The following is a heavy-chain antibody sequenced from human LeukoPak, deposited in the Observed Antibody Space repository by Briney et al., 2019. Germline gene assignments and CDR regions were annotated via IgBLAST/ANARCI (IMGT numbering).Heavy chain of an antibody. J-gene: IGHJ6*03. CDR1: GGSFSGYY. V-gene: IGHV4-34*01. D-gene: IGHD5-18*01. Sequence: KPSETLSLTCAVYGGSFSGYYWSWIRQPPGKGLEWIGEINHSGSTNYNPSLKSRVTISVDTSKNQFSLKLSSVTAADTAVYYCARGRRSRGYSYGYYYYMDVWGKGTTVTVSS. CDR3: ARGRRSRGYSYGYYYYMDV. CDR2: INHSGST.